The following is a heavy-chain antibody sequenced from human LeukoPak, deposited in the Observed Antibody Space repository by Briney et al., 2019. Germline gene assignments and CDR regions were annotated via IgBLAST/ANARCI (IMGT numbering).Heavy chain of an antibody. V-gene: IGHV1-69*01. CDR1: GGXFTNYA. CDR3: ARRGAGDPRNHFDY. D-gene: IGHD7-27*01. J-gene: IGHJ4*02. Sequence: SVKVSCKAPGGXFTNYAISWVRQAPGQGLEWMGGIIPFFATTNYAQKFQGRVTITADESTSTAHMELSSLIFEDTAVYYCARRGAGDPRNHFDYWGQGTLVTVSS. CDR2: IIPFFATT.